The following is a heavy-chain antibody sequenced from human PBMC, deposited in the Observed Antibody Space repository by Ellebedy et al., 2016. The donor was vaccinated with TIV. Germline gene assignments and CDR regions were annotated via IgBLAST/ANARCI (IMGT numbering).Heavy chain of an antibody. CDR2: IGISSDIT. CDR3: VRDYAYALDI. V-gene: IGHV3-48*02. J-gene: IGHJ3*02. Sequence: PGGSLRLSCAASGFSFSSYSMNWVRQAPGKGLEWISYIGISSDITFYADSVRGRLTISRDNAKDSLYLQINNLRDDDTAVYYCVRDYAYALDIWGLGTMVTVS. D-gene: IGHD2-2*01. CDR1: GFSFSSYS.